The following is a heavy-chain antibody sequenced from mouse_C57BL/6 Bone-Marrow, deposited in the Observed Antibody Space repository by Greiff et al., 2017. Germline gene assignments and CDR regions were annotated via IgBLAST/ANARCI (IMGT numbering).Heavy chain of an antibody. V-gene: IGHV1-82*01. CDR1: GYAFSSSW. CDR3: ARKAYYGSRWYFDV. Sequence: VQLQQSGPELVKPGASVKISCKASGYAFSSSWMNWVKQRPGKGLEWIGRIYPGDGDTTYNGKFKGKATLTADKSSSTAYMQLSSLTSEDSAVYVCARKAYYGSRWYFDVWGTGATGTVSS. CDR2: IYPGDGDT. D-gene: IGHD1-1*01. J-gene: IGHJ1*03.